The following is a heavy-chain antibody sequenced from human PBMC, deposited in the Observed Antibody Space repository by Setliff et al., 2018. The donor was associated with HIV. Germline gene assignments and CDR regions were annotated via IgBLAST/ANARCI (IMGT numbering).Heavy chain of an antibody. CDR3: AKAPYQLLFAPNQKYYYYYYMDV. CDR1: GFTFSSYS. V-gene: IGHV3-21*01. D-gene: IGHD2-2*01. J-gene: IGHJ6*03. CDR2: ISSSSSYI. Sequence: PGGSLRLSCAASGFTFSSYSMNWVRQAPGKGLEWVSSISSSSSYIYYADSVKGRFTISRDNAENSLYLQMNSLRAEDTAVYYCAKAPYQLLFAPNQKYYYYYYMDVWGKGTTVTVSS.